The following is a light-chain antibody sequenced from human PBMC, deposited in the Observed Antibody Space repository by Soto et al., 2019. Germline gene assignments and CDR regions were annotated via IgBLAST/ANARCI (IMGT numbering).Light chain of an antibody. Sequence: EIVLTQSPATLSLSPGERATLSCRASQRVSSYLAWYQQKPGQAPRLLIYDASNRASGVPARFSGSGCGTDFTLTISSLEPEDFAVYYWQERNKWPNTFGQGTKLEIK. CDR1: QRVSSY. V-gene: IGKV3-11*01. J-gene: IGKJ2*01. CDR2: DAS. CDR3: QERNKWPNT.